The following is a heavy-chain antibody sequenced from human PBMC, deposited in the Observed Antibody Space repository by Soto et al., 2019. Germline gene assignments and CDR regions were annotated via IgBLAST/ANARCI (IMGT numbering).Heavy chain of an antibody. V-gene: IGHV3-30*18. CDR1: GFTFSRTG. CDR2: TSFDGSKK. CDR3: AKEVRLWAYYFDS. D-gene: IGHD3-10*01. Sequence: GGSLRLSCAASGFTFSRTGMHWVRQAPGKGLEWVALTSFDGSKKYYADSAKGRFTISRDNSKNTLYLQMNSLRAEDTALYYCAKEVRLWAYYFDSWGQGTLVTVSS. J-gene: IGHJ4*02.